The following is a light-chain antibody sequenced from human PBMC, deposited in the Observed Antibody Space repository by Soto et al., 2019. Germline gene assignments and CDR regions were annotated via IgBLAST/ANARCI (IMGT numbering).Light chain of an antibody. CDR3: QQYARSPWT. CDR2: GSS. V-gene: IGKV3-20*01. Sequence: EVVLTQSPGTQSLSPGQRATLSCRASQTISSGYLAWYQQRSGQTPRLLIYGSSSRASDIPDRFSGSGSGTDFTLTITRLEPEDFAVYYCQQYARSPWTFGQGTKVEIK. CDR1: QTISSGY. J-gene: IGKJ1*01.